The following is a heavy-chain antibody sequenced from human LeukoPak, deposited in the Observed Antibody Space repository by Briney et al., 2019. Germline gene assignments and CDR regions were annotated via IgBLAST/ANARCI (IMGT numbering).Heavy chain of an antibody. Sequence: SGTLSLTCAVSGGSISSSNWWSWVRQPPGKGLEWIREIYHSGSTNYNPSLKSRVTISVDTSKNQFSLKLSSVTAADTAVYYCARSGITTVVTPLDYWGQGTLVTVSS. J-gene: IGHJ4*02. CDR3: ARSGITTVVTPLDY. CDR2: IYHSGST. CDR1: GGSISSSNW. D-gene: IGHD4-23*01. V-gene: IGHV4-4*02.